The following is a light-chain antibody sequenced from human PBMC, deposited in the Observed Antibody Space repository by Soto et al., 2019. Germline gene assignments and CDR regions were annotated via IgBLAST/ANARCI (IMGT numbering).Light chain of an antibody. CDR1: SNDVGGYNY. CDR3: CSYAGSYTFV. CDR2: DVS. Sequence: QSVLTQPRSVSGSPGQSVTISCTGTSNDVGGYNYVSWYQHQPGKAPKLMINDVSERPSGVPDRLSGSKSGNTASLTISGLQAEDEADYYCCSYAGSYTFVFGTGTKLTVL. J-gene: IGLJ1*01. V-gene: IGLV2-11*01.